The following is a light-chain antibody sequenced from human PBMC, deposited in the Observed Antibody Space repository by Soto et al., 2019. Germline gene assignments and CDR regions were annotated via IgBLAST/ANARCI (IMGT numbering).Light chain of an antibody. CDR1: QSVSSSY. CDR2: GEY. V-gene: IGKV3-20*01. J-gene: IGKJ1*01. Sequence: EILLTQSPGTLSLSPGEIATLSCRASQSVSSSYLAWYQQKPGQAPRLLIYGEYTRAPGLPDRSSGSGSGKDFTITIRSMQYEDFEVYYCKKYNNWQWTFGQGTTGDIK. CDR3: KKYNNWQWT.